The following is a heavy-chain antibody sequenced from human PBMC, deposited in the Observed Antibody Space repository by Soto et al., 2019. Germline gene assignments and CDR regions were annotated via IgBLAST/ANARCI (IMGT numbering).Heavy chain of an antibody. Sequence: EVQLVESGGGLIQPGGSLRLSCAASGFTVSSNYMSRVRQAPGKGLEWVSVIYSGGSTYYADSVKGRFTISRDNSKNTLYLQMNSLRAEDTAVYYCAREEVAVAGTGYWGQGTLVTVSS. J-gene: IGHJ4*02. CDR2: IYSGGST. CDR1: GFTVSSNY. CDR3: AREEVAVAGTGY. V-gene: IGHV3-53*01. D-gene: IGHD6-19*01.